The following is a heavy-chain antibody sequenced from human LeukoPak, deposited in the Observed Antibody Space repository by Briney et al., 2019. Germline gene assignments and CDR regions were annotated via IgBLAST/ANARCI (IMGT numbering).Heavy chain of an antibody. Sequence: GGSLRLSCAASGFIFSNAWMNWVRQAPGKGLEWVGRIKSKTEGGTTDYAAPVKGSFTISRDDSQNTVDLQISSLTAEDTAMYFCTTTYIVASTRKFGDYWGQGTLVVVSS. CDR1: GFIFSNAW. V-gene: IGHV3-15*01. CDR3: TTTYIVASTRKFGDY. CDR2: IKSKTEGGTT. D-gene: IGHD5-12*01. J-gene: IGHJ4*02.